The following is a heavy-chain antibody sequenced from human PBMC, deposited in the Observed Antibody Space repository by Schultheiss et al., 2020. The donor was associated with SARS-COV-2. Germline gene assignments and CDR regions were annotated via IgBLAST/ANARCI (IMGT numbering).Heavy chain of an antibody. CDR1: GYSFTSYW. V-gene: IGHV1-18*04. CDR3: ARGYGGNSFDY. D-gene: IGHD4-23*01. J-gene: IGHJ4*02. CDR2: SNAGNGNT. Sequence: GESLKISCKGSGYSFTSYWIGWVRQMPGKGLEWMGWSNAGNGNTNYAQKLQGRVTMTTDTSTSTAYMELRSLRSDDTAVYYCARGYGGNSFDYWGQGTLVTVSS.